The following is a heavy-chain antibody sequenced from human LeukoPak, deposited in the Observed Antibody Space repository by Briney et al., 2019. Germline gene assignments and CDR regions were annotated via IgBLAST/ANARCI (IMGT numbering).Heavy chain of an antibody. Sequence: SGTLSLTCAVSGGSISSSNWWSWVRQPPGKGLEWIGEIYHSGSTNYNPSLKSRVTISVDKSKNQFSLQLNSVSAADTAVYYCARLITASPPGDVRIESWGPGTLVTVSS. CDR2: IYHSGST. CDR3: ARLITASPPGDVRIES. J-gene: IGHJ4*02. CDR1: GGSISSSNW. D-gene: IGHD3-16*01. V-gene: IGHV4-4*02.